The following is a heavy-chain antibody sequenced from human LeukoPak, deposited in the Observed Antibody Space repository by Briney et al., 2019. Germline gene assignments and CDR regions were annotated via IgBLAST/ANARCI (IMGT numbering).Heavy chain of an antibody. J-gene: IGHJ5*02. CDR3: ARETSSSSWGRYGFDP. CDR1: GGSISSYY. D-gene: IGHD6-13*01. Sequence: SETLSLTCTVSGGSISSYYWSWIRQPPGKGLEWMGYIYYSGSTNYNPSLKSRVTISVDTSKNQFSLKLSSVTAADAAVYYCARETSSSSWGRYGFDPWGQGTLVTVSS. V-gene: IGHV4-59*01. CDR2: IYYSGST.